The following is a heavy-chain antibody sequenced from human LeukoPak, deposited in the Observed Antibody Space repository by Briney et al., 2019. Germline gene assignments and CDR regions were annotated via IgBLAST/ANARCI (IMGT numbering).Heavy chain of an antibody. Sequence: GGSLRLSCAASGFTFSSYEMNWVRQAPGKGLEWISYISSSGSSIYYADSVKGRFTISRDNAKNSLYLQMNSLRAEDTAVYYCARVSTAVSLAIDYWGQGTLVTVST. CDR2: ISSSGSSI. CDR1: GFTFSSYE. CDR3: ARVSTAVSLAIDY. V-gene: IGHV3-48*03. J-gene: IGHJ4*02. D-gene: IGHD6-13*01.